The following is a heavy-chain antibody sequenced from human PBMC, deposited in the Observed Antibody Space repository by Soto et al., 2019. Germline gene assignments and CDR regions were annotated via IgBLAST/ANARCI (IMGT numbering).Heavy chain of an antibody. CDR2: TSAYNGNT. J-gene: IGHJ5*02. V-gene: IGHV1-18*01. Sequence: ASVKVSCKASGYTFTSYGISWVRQAPGQGLEWMGWTSAYNGNTNYAQKLQGRVTMTTDTSTSTAYMELRSLRSDDTAVYYCARVATIFGVVNWFDPWGQGTLVTV. CDR1: GYTFTSYG. D-gene: IGHD3-3*01. CDR3: ARVATIFGVVNWFDP.